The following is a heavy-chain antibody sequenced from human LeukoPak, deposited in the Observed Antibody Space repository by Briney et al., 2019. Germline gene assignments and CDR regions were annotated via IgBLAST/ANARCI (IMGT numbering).Heavy chain of an antibody. CDR3: ARDPITIFGVVPGGY. V-gene: IGHV1-18*01. Sequence: ASVKVSCKASGYTFTSYGISWVRQAPGQGLEWMGWISAYNGNTNYAQKLQGRVTMTTDTSTSTAYMELRSLRSDDTAVYYCARDPITIFGVVPGGYWGQGTLVTVSS. D-gene: IGHD3-3*01. CDR2: ISAYNGNT. CDR1: GYTFTSYG. J-gene: IGHJ4*02.